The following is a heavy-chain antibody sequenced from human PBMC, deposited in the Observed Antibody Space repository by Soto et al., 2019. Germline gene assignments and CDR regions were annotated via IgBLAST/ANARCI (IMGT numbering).Heavy chain of an antibody. CDR2: IYSGGST. Sequence: EVQLVESGGGLVQPGGSLRLSCAASGFTVSSNYMSWVRQAPGKGLEWVSVIYSGGSTYYADSVKGRFTISRDNSKNTLYLQMNSLRAEDTAVYYWARVSPPGGYYYYYMDVWGKGTTVTVSS. V-gene: IGHV3-66*01. J-gene: IGHJ6*03. CDR1: GFTVSSNY. D-gene: IGHD3-10*01. CDR3: ARVSPPGGYYYYYMDV.